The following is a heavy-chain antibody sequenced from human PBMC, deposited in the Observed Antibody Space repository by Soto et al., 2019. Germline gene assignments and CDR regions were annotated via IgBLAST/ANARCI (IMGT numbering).Heavy chain of an antibody. CDR1: GGSFSGYY. J-gene: IGHJ6*02. CDR3: AREPLITIFGVVYYGMDV. CDR2: INHSGST. Sequence: TSETLSLTCAVYGGSFSGYYWSWIRQPPGKGLEWIGEINHSGSTNYNPSLKSRVTISVDTSKSQFSLKLSSVTAADTAVYYCAREPLITIFGVVYYGMDVWGQGTTVTVSS. D-gene: IGHD3-3*01. V-gene: IGHV4-34*01.